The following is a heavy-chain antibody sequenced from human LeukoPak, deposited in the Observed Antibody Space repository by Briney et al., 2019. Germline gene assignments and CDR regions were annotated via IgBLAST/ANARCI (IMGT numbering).Heavy chain of an antibody. CDR2: ISSSGSTI. CDR1: GFIFTDYW. D-gene: IGHD3-22*01. CDR3: ARDHYYYDSSGYYFDY. V-gene: IGHV3-11*01. Sequence: GGSLRLSCAASGFIFTDYWMSWVRQAPGKGLEWVSYISSSGSTIYYADSVKGRFTISRDNAKNSLYLQMNSLRAEDTAVYYCARDHYYYDSSGYYFDYWGQGTLVTVSS. J-gene: IGHJ4*02.